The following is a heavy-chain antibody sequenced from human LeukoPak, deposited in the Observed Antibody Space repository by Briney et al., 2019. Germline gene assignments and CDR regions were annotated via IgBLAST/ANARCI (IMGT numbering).Heavy chain of an antibody. V-gene: IGHV3-48*01. D-gene: IGHD5-12*01. J-gene: IGHJ3*02. CDR3: ARDSPQALAILHAFDI. CDR2: ISSSSSTI. Sequence: PGGSLRLSCAASGFTFSSYTMNWVRQAPGKGLELVSKISSSSSTIYYADSLKGRFTISRDNAKNSLYLQMNSLRAEDTAVYYCARDSPQALAILHAFDIWGHGTMVTVSS. CDR1: GFTFSSYT.